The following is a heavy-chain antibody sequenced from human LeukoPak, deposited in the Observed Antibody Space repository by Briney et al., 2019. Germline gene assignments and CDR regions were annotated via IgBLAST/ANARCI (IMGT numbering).Heavy chain of an antibody. J-gene: IGHJ3*02. CDR3: ARDLGLRYDRNSYAFDI. V-gene: IGHV4-59*01. Sequence: SETLSLTCTVSGGSISTYYWSWIRQPPGKGLEWIGCIYYSGSTIYNPSLKSRVTISVEKSKNQFSLKLSSVTAADTAVYYCARDLGLRYDRNSYAFDIWGQGTMVTVSS. CDR1: GGSISTYY. CDR2: IYYSGST. D-gene: IGHD4-23*01.